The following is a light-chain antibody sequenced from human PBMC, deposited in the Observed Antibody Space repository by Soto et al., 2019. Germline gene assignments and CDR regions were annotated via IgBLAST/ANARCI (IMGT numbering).Light chain of an antibody. Sequence: SSELTQPPSVSVSPGQTASITCFGDKLGDKYACWYQQKPGQSPVLVIYQDSKRPSGIPARFSGSNSGNTAPLTISGTQAMDEADYYCQAWDSSTVVFGGGTKVTVL. V-gene: IGLV3-1*01. CDR3: QAWDSSTVV. CDR1: KLGDKY. CDR2: QDS. J-gene: IGLJ2*01.